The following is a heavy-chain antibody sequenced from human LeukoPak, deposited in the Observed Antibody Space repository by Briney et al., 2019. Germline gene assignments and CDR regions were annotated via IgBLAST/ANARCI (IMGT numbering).Heavy chain of an antibody. CDR1: GFTFNNYW. D-gene: IGHD1-26*01. CDR2: INIDGSTT. Sequence: PGGSLRLSCAASGFTFNNYWMHWVRQAPGKGLVWVSRINIDGSTTHYANSVKGRFTISRDNANNTLFLQMNSLRGEDTAVYYCVRGYRNCFDPWGQGTLVTVSS. J-gene: IGHJ5*02. CDR3: VRGYRNCFDP. V-gene: IGHV3-74*01.